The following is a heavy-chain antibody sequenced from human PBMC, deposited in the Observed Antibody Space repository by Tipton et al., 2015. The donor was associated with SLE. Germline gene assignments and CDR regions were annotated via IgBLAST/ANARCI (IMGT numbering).Heavy chain of an antibody. Sequence: TLSLTCSVSGGSISSGSYYWTWIRQPAGKGLEWIGRIYTRGSTNYNLSLKSRVTISVGTSKNQFSLKLNSVTAADTAVYYCARHDYDDNGYYMHYFDYWGQGTLVTVSS. J-gene: IGHJ4*02. V-gene: IGHV4-61*02. CDR1: GGSISSGSYY. CDR3: ARHDYDDNGYYMHYFDY. CDR2: IYTRGST. D-gene: IGHD3-22*01.